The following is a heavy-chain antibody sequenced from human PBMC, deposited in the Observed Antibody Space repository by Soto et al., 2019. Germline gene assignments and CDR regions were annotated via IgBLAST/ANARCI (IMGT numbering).Heavy chain of an antibody. V-gene: IGHV1-69*12. J-gene: IGHJ4*02. CDR3: ARGRDCSGGSCYWSFDY. Sequence: QVQLVQSGAEVKKPGSSVKVSCKASGGTFSSYAISWVRQAPGQGLEWMGGIIPIFGTANYAQKFQGRVTITADESTSTAYMELSRLRSEDTAVYYCARGRDCSGGSCYWSFDYWGQGTLVTVSS. D-gene: IGHD2-15*01. CDR2: IIPIFGTA. CDR1: GGTFSSYA.